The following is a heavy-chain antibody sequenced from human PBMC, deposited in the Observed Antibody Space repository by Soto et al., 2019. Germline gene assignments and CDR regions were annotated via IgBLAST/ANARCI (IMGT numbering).Heavy chain of an antibody. D-gene: IGHD6-13*01. J-gene: IGHJ4*02. CDR2: ISHSGGS. CDR1: GGSFSDYS. V-gene: IGHV4-34*01. CDR3: ARGRKDYSSSWYVG. Sequence: LSLTCAVYGGSFSDYSWNWIRQPPGKGLAWIGEISHSGGSNYNPSLKSRVTISVDTSKNQFSLKLSSVTAADTAVYYCARGRKDYSSSWYVGWGQGTLVTVSS.